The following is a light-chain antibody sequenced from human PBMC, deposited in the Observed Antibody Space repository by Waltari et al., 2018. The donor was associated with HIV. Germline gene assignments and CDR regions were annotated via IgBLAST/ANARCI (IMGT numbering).Light chain of an antibody. J-gene: IGKJ1*01. CDR1: QSIRNS. Sequence: DIPMTQSPSTLSSSLGDSVPIPCRASQSIRNSLAWYQQKPGKAPKLLIYKASTLESGVPSRFSGSGSGTEFTLTISSLQSEDFATYYCHQYHRSRTFGQGTKV. V-gene: IGKV1-5*03. CDR3: HQYHRSRT. CDR2: KAS.